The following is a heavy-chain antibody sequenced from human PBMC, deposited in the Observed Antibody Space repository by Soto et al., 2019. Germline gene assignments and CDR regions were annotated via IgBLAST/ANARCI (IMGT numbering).Heavy chain of an antibody. CDR3: AREIHATHYDFWSRHPAARFEP. CDR1: GGSISSGDYY. CDR2: IYYSGST. V-gene: IGHV4-30-4*01. Sequence: SETLSLTCTVSGGSISSGDYYWSWIRQPPGKGLEWIGYIYYSGSTYYNPSLKSRVTISVDTSKNQFSLKLSSVTAADTAVYYCAREIHATHYDFWSRHPAARFEPWGQAPLLTVSS. D-gene: IGHD3-3*01. J-gene: IGHJ5*02.